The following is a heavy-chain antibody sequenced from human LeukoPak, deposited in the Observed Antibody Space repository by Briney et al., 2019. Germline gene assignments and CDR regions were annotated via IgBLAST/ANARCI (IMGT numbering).Heavy chain of an antibody. CDR2: LNSDGSST. V-gene: IGHV3-74*01. J-gene: IGHJ5*02. CDR1: GFTFSSYW. Sequence: PGGSLRLSCAASGFTFSSYWMHWVRQAPGKGLVWVSRLNSDGSSTSYADSVKGRFTISRDNAKNTLYLQMNSLRAEDTAVYYCASMICSSTSCYSHDYNWFDPWGQGTLVTVSS. CDR3: ASMICSSTSCYSHDYNWFDP. D-gene: IGHD2-2*01.